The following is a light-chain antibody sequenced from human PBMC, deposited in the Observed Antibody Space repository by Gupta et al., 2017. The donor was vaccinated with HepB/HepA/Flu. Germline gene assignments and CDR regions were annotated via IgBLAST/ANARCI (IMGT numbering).Light chain of an antibody. Sequence: QSVLTHPPSASGPPGQRVTISCSGRSSNIGSNTVNWYQPLPATAPKLHSDSNNQRPSGVPDRGSGSESGTSASIVIIGTQSEDDSYSDCAEWDGSLQVSFGTGTKVTVL. CDR1: SSNIGSNT. J-gene: IGLJ1*01. CDR3: AEWDGSLQVS. CDR2: SNN. V-gene: IGLV1-44*01.